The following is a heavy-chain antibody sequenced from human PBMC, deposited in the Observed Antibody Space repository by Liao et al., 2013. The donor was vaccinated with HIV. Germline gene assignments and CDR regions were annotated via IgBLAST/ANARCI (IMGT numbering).Heavy chain of an antibody. CDR3: ARSTYDYVWEYTYYFDY. D-gene: IGHD3-16*01. V-gene: IGHV4-61*02. CDR2: IYTSGST. CDR1: GGSISSGGYY. Sequence: QVQLQESGPGLVKPSQTLSLTCTVSGGSISSGGYYWSWIRQPAGKGLEWIGRIYTSGSTYYNPSLKSRVTISVDTSKNQFSLKLSSVTAADTAVYYCARSTYDYVWEYTYYFDYWAREPWSPSPQ. J-gene: IGHJ4*02.